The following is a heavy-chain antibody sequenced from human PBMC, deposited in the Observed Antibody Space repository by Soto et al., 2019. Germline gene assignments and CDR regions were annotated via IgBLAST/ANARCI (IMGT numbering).Heavy chain of an antibody. CDR3: AKREYAFDS. Sequence: QVQLQESGPGLVKPSETLSLTCTVSGDSVTTGSYYWSWIRQPPGKTLEWIGDIYYSGSTNYNPSLKSRATIYTDTSGRHFSLNLTSVTADDTAVYFCAKREYAFDSWGQGTLVTVSS. CDR1: GDSVTTGSYY. D-gene: IGHD2-2*01. CDR2: IYYSGST. J-gene: IGHJ4*02. V-gene: IGHV4-61*01.